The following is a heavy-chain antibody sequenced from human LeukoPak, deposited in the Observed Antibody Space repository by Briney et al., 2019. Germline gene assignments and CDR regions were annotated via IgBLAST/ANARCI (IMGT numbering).Heavy chain of an antibody. Sequence: GGSLRLSCAASGFTFSSYSMNWVGQAPGKWLEWVSYISSSSSTIYYADSVKGRFTISRDNAKNSLYLQMNSLRAEDTAVYYCARQTYGDFDYWGQGTLVTVSS. J-gene: IGHJ4*02. CDR1: GFTFSSYS. CDR2: ISSSSSTI. D-gene: IGHD4-17*01. V-gene: IGHV3-48*01. CDR3: ARQTYGDFDY.